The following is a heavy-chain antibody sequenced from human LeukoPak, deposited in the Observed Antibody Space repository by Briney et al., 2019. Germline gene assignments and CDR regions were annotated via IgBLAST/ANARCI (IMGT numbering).Heavy chain of an antibody. Sequence: SETLSLTCSVSGDSISSRNSYWCWIRQSPEKGLEWIGSMYYSGNTYYNPSLRSRVTMSVDTSNNQFSLKLSSVTAADTAAYYCARYPKSYGNSWIAFDIWGQGTMVTVSS. CDR3: ARYPKSYGNSWIAFDI. CDR1: GDSISSRNSY. J-gene: IGHJ3*02. D-gene: IGHD6-13*01. V-gene: IGHV4-39*01. CDR2: MYYSGNT.